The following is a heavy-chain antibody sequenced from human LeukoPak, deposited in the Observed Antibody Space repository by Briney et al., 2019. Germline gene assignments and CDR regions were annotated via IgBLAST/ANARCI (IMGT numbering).Heavy chain of an antibody. Sequence: GGSLRLSCVDSEFTFRSYGMSWVRQAPGKGLEGVSAISDTGGLTYCAPSMKGRFTISRDNSRNTLFLQMNSLRAEDTAVYYCAKGGIISGYSIVVWGKGTTVTVSS. CDR2: ISDTGGLT. V-gene: IGHV3-23*01. CDR1: EFTFRSYG. CDR3: AKGGIISGYSIVV. D-gene: IGHD1-26*01. J-gene: IGHJ6*04.